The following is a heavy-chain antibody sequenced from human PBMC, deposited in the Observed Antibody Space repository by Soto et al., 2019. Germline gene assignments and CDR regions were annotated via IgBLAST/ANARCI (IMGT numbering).Heavy chain of an antibody. CDR3: TTDGGGRVLWFEEPTGL. D-gene: IGHD3-10*01. Sequence: EVQLVESGGGLVKPGGSLRLSCAASGFTFSNAWMSWVRQAPGKGLECVGRIKSKIDGATTDYAAPVKGRFIISRDDSTSTLYLQMNSLKTEDTGVYYCTTDGGGRVLWFEEPTGLWGQGTQVTVSS. V-gene: IGHV3-15*01. J-gene: IGHJ4*02. CDR1: GFTFSNAW. CDR2: IKSKIDGATT.